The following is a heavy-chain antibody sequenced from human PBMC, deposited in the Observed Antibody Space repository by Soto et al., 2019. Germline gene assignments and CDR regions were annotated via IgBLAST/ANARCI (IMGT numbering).Heavy chain of an antibody. CDR3: ARGRQWLVRGGVDY. J-gene: IGHJ4*02. V-gene: IGHV4-34*01. CDR2: INHSGST. D-gene: IGHD6-19*01. Sequence: AETLSLTCAVSGESFSGYYCSWIRQPPGKGLEWIGEINHSGSTNYNPSLTSRVTISVDASKYQFSLKLSSVTDADTAVYYCARGRQWLVRGGVDYWGQGTLVTVSS. CDR1: GESFSGYY.